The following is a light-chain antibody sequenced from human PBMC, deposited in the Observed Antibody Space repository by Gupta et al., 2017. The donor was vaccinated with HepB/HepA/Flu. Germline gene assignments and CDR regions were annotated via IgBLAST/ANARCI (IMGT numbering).Light chain of an antibody. J-gene: IGLJ2*01. V-gene: IGLV1-44*01. CDR3: ATWDDSLNGSV. CDR1: NSNIGHNA. CDR2: DTN. Sequence: QSVVTHPPSPSGPPAQSVTISCSGSNSNIGHNAVNWYQHVPGSAPKLLIYDTNHRPSGVPDRFAGSKSGTSASLAISGLQSEDEADDYCATWDDSLNGSVFGGGTKLTVL.